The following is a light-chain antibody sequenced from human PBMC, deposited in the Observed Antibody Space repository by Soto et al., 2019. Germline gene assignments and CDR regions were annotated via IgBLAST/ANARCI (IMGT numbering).Light chain of an antibody. CDR2: AAS. J-gene: IGKJ2*01. CDR3: HQYSGTPYT. CDR1: RNIYNY. Sequence: DIQMTQSPSSLSASVGDRVTITCRASRNIYNYLHWYQQKPGKAPTLLISAASSLHGGVPSRFRGSGSGADYTLTITSLQPDDSAIYYCHQYSGTPYTFGQGTKLQIK. V-gene: IGKV1-39*01.